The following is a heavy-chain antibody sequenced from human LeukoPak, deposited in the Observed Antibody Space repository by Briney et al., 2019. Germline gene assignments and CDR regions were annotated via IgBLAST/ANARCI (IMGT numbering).Heavy chain of an antibody. Sequence: PSASVKVSCKTSGGVFSDYPVSWVRLAPGQGLEWMGGIIPVFGTTTYAPKFQGRVSLSIHESAGTAYMELSDLTFEDTAIYYCAGDFYGSGSYRPAFDYWGQGTLVTVSS. V-gene: IGHV1-69*05. CDR3: AGDFYGSGSYRPAFDY. J-gene: IGHJ4*02. CDR1: GGVFSDYP. CDR2: IIPVFGTT. D-gene: IGHD3-10*01.